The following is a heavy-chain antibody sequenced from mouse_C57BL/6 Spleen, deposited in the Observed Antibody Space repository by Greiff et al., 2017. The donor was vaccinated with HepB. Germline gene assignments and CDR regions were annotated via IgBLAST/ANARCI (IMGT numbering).Heavy chain of an antibody. CDR3: VRDYGRRCAMDY. CDR1: GFTFNTYA. J-gene: IGHJ4*01. Sequence: EVQGVESGGGLVQPKGSLKLSCAASGFTFNTYAMHWVRQAPGNGLEWVARIRSKSSNYATYYADSVKNRFTISRDDSQCMLYLQMNNLKTEDTAMYYCVRDYGRRCAMDYWGQGTSVTVSS. CDR2: IRSKSSNYAT. D-gene: IGHD1-1*01. V-gene: IGHV10-3*01.